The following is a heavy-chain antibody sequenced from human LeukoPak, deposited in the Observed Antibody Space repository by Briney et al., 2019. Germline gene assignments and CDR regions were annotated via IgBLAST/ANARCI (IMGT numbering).Heavy chain of an antibody. CDR2: IYYSGST. V-gene: IGHV4-39*07. D-gene: IGHD3-10*01. CDR3: ARDCDITMVRGAPEFDY. J-gene: IGHJ4*02. Sequence: SETLSLTCTVSGGSISSSSYYWGWIRQPPGKGLEWIGSIYYSGSTYYNPSLKSRVTISVDTSKNQFSLKLSSVTAADTAVYYCARDCDITMVRGAPEFDYWGQGTLVTVSS. CDR1: GGSISSSSYY.